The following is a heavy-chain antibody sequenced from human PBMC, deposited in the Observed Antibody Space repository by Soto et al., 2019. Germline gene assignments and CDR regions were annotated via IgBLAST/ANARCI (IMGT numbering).Heavy chain of an antibody. CDR1: GYTFTSYY. D-gene: IGHD2-2*01. CDR3: ARDGCSSTSCYRGGLGYYYYGMDV. Sequence: GASVKVSCNASGYTFTSYYMHWVRQAPGQGLEWMGILNPSGGSTSYAQKFQGRVTMTRDTYTSTVYMELRSLRSDDTAVYYCARDGCSSTSCYRGGLGYYYYGMDVWGQGTTVTGSS. J-gene: IGHJ6*02. V-gene: IGHV1-46*01. CDR2: LNPSGGST.